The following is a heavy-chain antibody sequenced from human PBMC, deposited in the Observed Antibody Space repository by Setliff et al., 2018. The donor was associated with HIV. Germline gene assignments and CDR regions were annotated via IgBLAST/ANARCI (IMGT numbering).Heavy chain of an antibody. CDR1: GFTLGDYA. Sequence: GGSLRLSCTTSGFTLGDYAMNWVRQAPGKGLEWVGFIRKKAYGGTTEYAASVIGRFTISRDDSKSIAYLQMNSLKTEDTAVYYCAKDGRAIFGVEYYYYYYMEVWGKGTTVTVSS. CDR3: AKDGRAIFGVEYYYYYYMEV. D-gene: IGHD3-3*01. CDR2: IRKKAYGGTT. J-gene: IGHJ6*03. V-gene: IGHV3-49*04.